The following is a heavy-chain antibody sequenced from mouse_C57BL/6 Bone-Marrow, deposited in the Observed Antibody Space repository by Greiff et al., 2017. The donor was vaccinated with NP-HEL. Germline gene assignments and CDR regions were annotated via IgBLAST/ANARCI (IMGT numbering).Heavy chain of an antibody. CDR3: ARRYYDYSFDY. D-gene: IGHD2-4*01. Sequence: DVKLVESGGGLVQPGGSLKLSCAASGFTFSDYYMYWVRQTPEKRLEWVAYISNGGGSTYYPDTVKGRFTISRDNAKNTLYLQMSRLKSEDTAMYYCARRYYDYSFDYWGQGTTLTVSS. J-gene: IGHJ2*01. V-gene: IGHV5-12*01. CDR2: ISNGGGST. CDR1: GFTFSDYY.